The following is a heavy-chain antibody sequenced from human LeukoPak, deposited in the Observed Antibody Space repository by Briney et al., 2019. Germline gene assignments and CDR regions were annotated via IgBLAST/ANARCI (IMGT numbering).Heavy chain of an antibody. CDR3: ARDPGFLEWLFDY. V-gene: IGHV3-21*01. J-gene: IGHJ4*02. CDR1: GFTFSSYS. CDR2: ISSSSTYI. D-gene: IGHD3-3*01. Sequence: GGSLRLSCAASGFTFSSYSMNWVRQAPGKGLEWVSSISSSSTYIYYADSVKGRFTISRDNSKNTLYLQMNSLRAEDTAVYYCARDPGFLEWLFDYWGQGTLVTVSS.